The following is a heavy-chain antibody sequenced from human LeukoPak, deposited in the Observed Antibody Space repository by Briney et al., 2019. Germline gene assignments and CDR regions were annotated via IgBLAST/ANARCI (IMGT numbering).Heavy chain of an antibody. V-gene: IGHV4-4*09. CDR2: IYTSGST. CDR1: GGSISSYY. CDR3: ARVYTRGFDY. D-gene: IGHD1-14*01. Sequence: SETLSLTCTVSGGSISSYYWSWIRQPPGKGLEWIGYIYTSGSTNYNPSLKSRVTISVDTSKNQFSLKLSSVTAADTAVYYCARVYTRGFDYWGQGTLVTVSS. J-gene: IGHJ4*02.